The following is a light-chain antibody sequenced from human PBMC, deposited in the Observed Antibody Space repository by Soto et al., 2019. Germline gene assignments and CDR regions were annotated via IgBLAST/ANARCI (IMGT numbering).Light chain of an antibody. CDR3: QQYNSYPWT. Sequence: DIQMPQSPSTLSASAGHRVTITCRASQRISSWLAWYQQKPGKAPKLLIYDAASLESGVPSRFSGSGSGTEFTLTISSLQPDDFATYYCQQYNSYPWTFGQGTKV. J-gene: IGKJ1*01. CDR1: QRISSW. V-gene: IGKV1-5*01. CDR2: DAA.